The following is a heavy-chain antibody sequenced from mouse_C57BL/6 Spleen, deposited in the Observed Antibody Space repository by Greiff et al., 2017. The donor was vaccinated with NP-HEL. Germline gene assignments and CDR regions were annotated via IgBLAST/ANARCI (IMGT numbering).Heavy chain of an antibody. V-gene: IGHV1-53*01. CDR3: ARSGYGYDWYFDV. Sequence: QVQLQQPGTELVKPGASVKLSCKASGYTFTSYWMHWVKQRPGQGLEWIGNINPSNGGTNYNEKFKSKATLTVDKSSSTDYMQLSSLASEDSAVYYCARSGYGYDWYFDVRGTGTTVTGAS. J-gene: IGHJ1*03. D-gene: IGHD2-2*01. CDR2: INPSNGGT. CDR1: GYTFTSYW.